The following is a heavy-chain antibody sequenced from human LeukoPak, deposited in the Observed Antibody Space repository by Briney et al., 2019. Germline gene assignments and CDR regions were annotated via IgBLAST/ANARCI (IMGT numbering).Heavy chain of an antibody. CDR2: ISSSGGTI. CDR3: ARAKGYSGPLNDY. CDR1: GFTFSSYE. D-gene: IGHD5-12*01. Sequence: GGSLRLSCAASGFTFSSYEMNWVRQAPGKGLEWVSYISSSGGTIYYADSVKGRFTVSRDNAKNSLYLQMNSLRAEDTAVHYCARAKGYSGPLNDYWGQGTLVTVSS. V-gene: IGHV3-48*03. J-gene: IGHJ4*02.